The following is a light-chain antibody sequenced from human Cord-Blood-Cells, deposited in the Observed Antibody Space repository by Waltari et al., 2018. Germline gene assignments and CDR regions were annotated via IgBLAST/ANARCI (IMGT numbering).Light chain of an antibody. CDR2: AAS. Sequence: DIQMTQSPSSLSASVGDRVTITCRASQGISSYLNWYQQKPGKAPKLLIYAASSLQSGVPSRFSGSGSGTDCTLTISSLQPEDFATYYCQQSYSTPTFGQGTKVEIK. CDR1: QGISSY. V-gene: IGKV1-39*01. J-gene: IGKJ1*01. CDR3: QQSYSTPT.